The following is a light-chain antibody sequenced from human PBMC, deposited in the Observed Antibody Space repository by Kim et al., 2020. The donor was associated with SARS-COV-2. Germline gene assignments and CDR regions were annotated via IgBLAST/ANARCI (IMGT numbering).Light chain of an antibody. CDR2: YFSDSNK. Sequence: TGTLPSDINVCNNNVYLFQQKPGNPPRYPLYYFSDSNKGQGSGVPGRFSGSKDASANTRILLISGLQYEDEGYYYCMIWPLNAVLFGGGTQLTVL. J-gene: IGLJ2*01. CDR3: MIWPLNAVL. CDR1: SDINVCNNN. V-gene: IGLV5-37*01.